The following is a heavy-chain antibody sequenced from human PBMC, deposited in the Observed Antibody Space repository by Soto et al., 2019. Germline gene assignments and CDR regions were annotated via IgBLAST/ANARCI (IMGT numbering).Heavy chain of an antibody. CDR3: ANPRYCSSTSCYPLYYYGMDV. V-gene: IGHV3-23*01. D-gene: IGHD2-2*01. CDR2: ISGSGGST. CDR1: GFTFSSYA. J-gene: IGHJ6*02. Sequence: SLRLSCAASGFTFSSYAMSCVRQAPGKGLEWVSAISGSGGSTYYADSAKGRFTISRDNSKNTLYLQMNSLRAEDTAVYYCANPRYCSSTSCYPLYYYGMDVWGQGTTVTVS.